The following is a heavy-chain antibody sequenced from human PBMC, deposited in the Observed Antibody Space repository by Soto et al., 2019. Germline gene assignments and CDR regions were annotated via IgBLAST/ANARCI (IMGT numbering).Heavy chain of an antibody. D-gene: IGHD4-17*01. CDR2: IYYSGST. CDR3: ARDSRSTVTMFDY. V-gene: IGHV4-59*01. Sequence: SEILSLTCTVSGGSMSNYYWSWIRQPPGKGLEWIGYIYYSGSTNYNPSLKSRVTISGDTSKNQFSLKLSSVTAADTAVYYCARDSRSTVTMFDYWGQGTLVTVSS. J-gene: IGHJ4*02. CDR1: GGSMSNYY.